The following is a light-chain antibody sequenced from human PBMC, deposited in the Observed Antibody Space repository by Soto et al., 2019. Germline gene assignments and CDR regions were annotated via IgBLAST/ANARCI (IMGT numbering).Light chain of an antibody. CDR1: QSISSN. Sequence: EIVMTQSPATLSVSPGERATLSCRASQSISSNLAWYQHKLGQAPRLFIFRASSRATGIPARFSGSGSETEFYMTISSLQSEDFAVYYCQQYNNWSRATLGGGTNVEIK. CDR3: QQYNNWSRAT. CDR2: RAS. J-gene: IGKJ4*01. V-gene: IGKV3-15*01.